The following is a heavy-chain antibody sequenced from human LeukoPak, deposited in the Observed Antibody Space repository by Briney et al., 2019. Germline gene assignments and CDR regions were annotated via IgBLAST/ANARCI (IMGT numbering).Heavy chain of an antibody. CDR1: GGSFSGYY. D-gene: IGHD1-20*01. CDR3: ARANYNWNYWDY. CDR2: INHSGST. J-gene: IGHJ4*02. V-gene: IGHV4-34*01. Sequence: SETLSLTCAVYGGSFSGYYGSWIRQPPGKGLEWIGEINHSGSTNYNPSLKSRVTVSVDTSKNQFSLKLSSVTAADTAVYYCARANYNWNYWDYWGQGTLVTVSS.